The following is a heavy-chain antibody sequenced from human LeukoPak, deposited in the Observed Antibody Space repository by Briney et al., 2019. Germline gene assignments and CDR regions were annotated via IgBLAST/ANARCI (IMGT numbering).Heavy chain of an antibody. Sequence: GEPLKISCKGSGYSFTSNWIGWVRQMPGKGLEWMGIIYPGDSDTRYSPSFQGQVTISADKSISTAYLQWSSLKASDTAMYYCARVGIGYCSGGTCYFDYWGQGTQVTVSS. D-gene: IGHD2-15*01. CDR1: GYSFTSNW. J-gene: IGHJ4*02. CDR2: IYPGDSDT. V-gene: IGHV5-51*01. CDR3: ARVGIGYCSGGTCYFDY.